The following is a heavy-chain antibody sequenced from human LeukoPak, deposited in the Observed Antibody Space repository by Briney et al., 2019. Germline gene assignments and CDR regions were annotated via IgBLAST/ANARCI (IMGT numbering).Heavy chain of an antibody. CDR2: MNHNSGNT. J-gene: IGHJ5*02. CDR1: GYTFTNYD. D-gene: IGHD2-2*01. V-gene: IGHV1-8*01. CDR3: ARPHCSSTDCHPPEWFDP. Sequence: ASVKVSCKTSGYTFTNYDINWVRQATGQGLEWMGWMNHNSGNTGYAQKFQGRVTMTRNTSISTAYMELSSLRSEDTAVYYCARPHCSSTDCHPPEWFDPWGQGTLVTVSS.